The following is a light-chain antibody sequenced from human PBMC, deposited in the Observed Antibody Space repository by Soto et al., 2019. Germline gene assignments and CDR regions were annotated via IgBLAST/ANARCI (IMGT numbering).Light chain of an antibody. CDR2: ANT. CDR3: QSYDSSLSGSGV. J-gene: IGLJ1*01. CDR1: SSNIGAGSD. V-gene: IGLV1-40*01. Sequence: QSVLTQPPSVSGAPGQRVTISCTGSSSNIGAGSDVHWYQQLPGTAPKLLIYANTNRPSGVPDRFSGSQSGTSASLAITGLQAEDEADYYCQSYDSSLSGSGVFGTGTKLTVL.